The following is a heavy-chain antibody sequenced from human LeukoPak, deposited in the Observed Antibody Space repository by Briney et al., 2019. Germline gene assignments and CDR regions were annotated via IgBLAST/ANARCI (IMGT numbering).Heavy chain of an antibody. V-gene: IGHV4-34*01. CDR1: GGSFTGYY. J-gene: IGHJ6*03. Sequence: SETLSLTCAVCGGSFTGYYWSWIRQPRGKGLEWIGEINHSGSTNYCPSLKSRVTISVDTSKNQFSLKLSSVTAADTAVYYCARIAGSSFRYYYYMDVWGKGTTVTVSS. CDR3: ARIAGSSFRYYYYMDV. CDR2: INHSGST. D-gene: IGHD6-6*01.